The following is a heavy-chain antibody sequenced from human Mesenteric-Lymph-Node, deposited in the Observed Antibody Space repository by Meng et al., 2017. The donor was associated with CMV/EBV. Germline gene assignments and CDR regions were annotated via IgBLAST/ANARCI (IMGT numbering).Heavy chain of an antibody. CDR3: ASPLTTLTPQSPDYYYYYAMDV. CDR2: INSDGSST. D-gene: IGHD4-11*01. V-gene: IGHV3-74*01. J-gene: IGHJ6*02. Sequence: GESLKISCAASGFIFSSYWMHWVRQAPGKGLVWVSRINSDGSSTSYADSVKGRFTISRDNAKNTLYLQMNSLRAEDTAVYFYASPLTTLTPQSPDYYYYYAMDVWGQGTTVTVSS. CDR1: GFIFSSYW.